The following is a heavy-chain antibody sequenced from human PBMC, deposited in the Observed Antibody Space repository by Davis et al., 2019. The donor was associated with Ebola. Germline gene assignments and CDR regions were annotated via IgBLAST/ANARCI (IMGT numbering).Heavy chain of an antibody. CDR1: GYTFTTYD. Sequence: AASVKVSCKASGYTFTTYDIHWVRQATGQGLEWMGWMNPNSENTGYAQKFQGRVTMTRSTSISTAYMELSRLTSDDTAVYYCARDRVCSGATCYAYFDFWGQGTLVTVSS. V-gene: IGHV1-8*01. CDR2: MNPNSENT. CDR3: ARDRVCSGATCYAYFDF. J-gene: IGHJ4*02. D-gene: IGHD2-15*01.